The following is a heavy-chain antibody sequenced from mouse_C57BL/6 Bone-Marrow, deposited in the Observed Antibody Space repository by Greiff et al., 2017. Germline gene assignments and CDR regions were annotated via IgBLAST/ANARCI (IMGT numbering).Heavy chain of an antibody. CDR3: ARRGYGSSYNDY. CDR2: IHPNSGST. V-gene: IGHV1-64*01. J-gene: IGHJ2*01. D-gene: IGHD1-1*01. Sequence: QVQLQQPGAELVKPGASVKLSCKASGYTFTSYWMHWVKQRPGQGLEWIGMIHPNSGSTNYNEKFKSKATLTVDKSSSTAYMQLSSLTSEDSAVYYCARRGYGSSYNDYWGQGTTLTVSS. CDR1: GYTFTSYW.